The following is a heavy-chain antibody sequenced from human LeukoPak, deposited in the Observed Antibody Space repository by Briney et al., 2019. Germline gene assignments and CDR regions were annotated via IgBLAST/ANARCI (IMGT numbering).Heavy chain of an antibody. CDR2: IGTSSGST. D-gene: IGHD2-8*01. CDR1: GYTFTKYG. Sequence: GASVKVSCKASGYTFTKYGISWVRQAPGQGLEWMGWIGTSSGSTNYAQKLQGRVTMTTDTSTSTAYMELRSLRSDDTAVYYCARESLEGVKYYYGMDVWGQGTTVTVPS. CDR3: ARESLEGVKYYYGMDV. V-gene: IGHV1-18*01. J-gene: IGHJ6*02.